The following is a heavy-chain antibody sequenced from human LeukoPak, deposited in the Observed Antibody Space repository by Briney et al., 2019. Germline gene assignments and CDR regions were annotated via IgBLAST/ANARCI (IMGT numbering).Heavy chain of an antibody. D-gene: IGHD3-9*01. CDR2: ISSSSSYI. CDR3: AKDRALTGYYILDY. V-gene: IGHV3-21*04. CDR1: GFTFSSYS. Sequence: GGSLRLSCAASGFTFSSYSMNWVRQAPGKGLEWVSSISSSSSYIYYADSVKGRFTISRDNAKNSLYLQMNSLRAEDTAVYYCAKDRALTGYYILDYWGQGTLVTVSS. J-gene: IGHJ4*02.